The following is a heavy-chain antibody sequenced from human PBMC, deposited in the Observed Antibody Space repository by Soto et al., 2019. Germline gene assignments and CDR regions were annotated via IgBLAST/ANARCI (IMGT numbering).Heavy chain of an antibody. CDR1: GFTFSSYS. CDR2: ISSSSSYI. J-gene: IGHJ4*02. V-gene: IGHV3-21*01. D-gene: IGHD6-13*01. CDR3: ARGGVAAVGPFDY. Sequence: EVQLVESGGGLVKPGGSLRLSCAASGFTFSSYSMNWVRQAPGKGLEWVSSISSSSSYIYYADSVKGRFTISRDKAKNSLYRQMNSLRAEDTAVYYCARGGVAAVGPFDYWGQGTLVTVSS.